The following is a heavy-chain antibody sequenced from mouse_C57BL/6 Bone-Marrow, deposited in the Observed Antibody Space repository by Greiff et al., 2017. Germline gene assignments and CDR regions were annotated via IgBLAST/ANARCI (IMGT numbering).Heavy chain of an antibody. V-gene: IGHV1-82*01. CDR2: IYPGDGDT. CDR1: GYAFSSSW. CDR3: ARLGYYGSSGYFDV. J-gene: IGHJ1*03. Sequence: QVQLQQSGPELVKPGASVKISCKASGYAFSSSWMNWVKQRPGKGLEWIGRIYPGDGDTNYNGKFKGKATLTADKSSSTAYMQLSSPTSEDSAVYFCARLGYYGSSGYFDVWGTGTTVTVSS. D-gene: IGHD1-1*01.